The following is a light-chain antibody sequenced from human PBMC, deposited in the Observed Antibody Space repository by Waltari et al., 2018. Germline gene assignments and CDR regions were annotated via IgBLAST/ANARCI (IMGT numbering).Light chain of an antibody. CDR1: QSISSS. Sequence: DIQMTQSPSSLSASVGDRVTITCRASQSISSSLNWYQQKPGKAPKFLIYAASSLQSGVPSRFSSSGSGTDFTLTISSLQPEDFATYYCQQSYSTPPSFGGGTKVEIK. CDR2: AAS. J-gene: IGKJ4*01. CDR3: QQSYSTPPS. V-gene: IGKV1-39*01.